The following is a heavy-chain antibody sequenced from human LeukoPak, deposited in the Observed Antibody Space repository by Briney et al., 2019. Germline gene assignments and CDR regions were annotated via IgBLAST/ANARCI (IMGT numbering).Heavy chain of an antibody. D-gene: IGHD2-15*01. CDR2: ISYDGSNK. Sequence: GGSLRLSCAASGFTFSSYAMHWVRQAPGKGLEWVAVISYDGSNKYYADSVKGRFTISRDNSKNTLYLQMNSLRAEDTAVYYCARNGLYCSGGSCYSYYYYYYGMDVWGQGTTVIVSS. J-gene: IGHJ6*02. CDR1: GFTFSSYA. CDR3: ARNGLYCSGGSCYSYYYYYYGMDV. V-gene: IGHV3-30-3*01.